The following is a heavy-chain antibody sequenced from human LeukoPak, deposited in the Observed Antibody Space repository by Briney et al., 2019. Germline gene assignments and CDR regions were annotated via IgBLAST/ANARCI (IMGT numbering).Heavy chain of an antibody. CDR3: AREYYDSSGYYYPLNY. V-gene: IGHV3-23*01. CDR1: GFTFSSYA. CDR2: ISGTGGST. D-gene: IGHD3-22*01. J-gene: IGHJ4*02. Sequence: GGSLRLSCAASGFTFSSYAMSWVRQAPGKGLEWVSAISGTGGSTYYADSVKGRFTISRDNSKNTLYLQMNSLRAEDTAVYYCAREYYDSSGYYYPLNYWGQGTLVTVSS.